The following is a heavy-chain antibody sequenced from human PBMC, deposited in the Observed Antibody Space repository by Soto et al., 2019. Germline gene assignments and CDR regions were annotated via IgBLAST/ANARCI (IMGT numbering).Heavy chain of an antibody. J-gene: IGHJ4*02. CDR1: GFTFSSYT. V-gene: IGHV3-23*01. CDR3: AKGNLYFDY. Sequence: EVQLLESGGGLVQPGGSLRLSCVASGFTFSSYTMSWVRQAPGKGLEWVSSISGSGGSTYDADSVKGRFIISRDNSENTLYLQMNSLRAEDTAVYYCAKGNLYFDYWGQGTLVTVSS. CDR2: ISGSGGST.